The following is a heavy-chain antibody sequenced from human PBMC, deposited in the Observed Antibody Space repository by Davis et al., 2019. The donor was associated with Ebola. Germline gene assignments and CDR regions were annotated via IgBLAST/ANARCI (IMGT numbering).Heavy chain of an antibody. J-gene: IGHJ4*02. CDR3: ARGHRYNWNYGRDFDY. CDR1: GYTFSGNY. Sequence: ASVKVSCKASGYTFSGNYIQWVRQAPGQGLEWMGWISAYNGDTNYAQKLQGRVTMTTDTSTSTAYMELRSLRSDDTAVYYCARGHRYNWNYGRDFDYWGQGTLVTVSS. D-gene: IGHD1-7*01. V-gene: IGHV1-18*04. CDR2: ISAYNGDT.